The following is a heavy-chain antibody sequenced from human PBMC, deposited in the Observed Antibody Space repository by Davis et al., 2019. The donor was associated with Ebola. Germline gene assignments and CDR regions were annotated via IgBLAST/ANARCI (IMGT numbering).Heavy chain of an antibody. CDR3: ARDLWELFYGMDV. J-gene: IGHJ6*04. V-gene: IGHV4-59*01. Sequence: MPGGSLRLSCTVSGGSISSYYWSWIRQPPGKGLEWIGYIYYSGSTNYNPSLKSRVTISVDTSKNQFSLKLSSVTAADTAVYYCARDLWELFYGMDVWGKGTTVTVSS. CDR1: GGSISSYY. CDR2: IYYSGST. D-gene: IGHD1-26*01.